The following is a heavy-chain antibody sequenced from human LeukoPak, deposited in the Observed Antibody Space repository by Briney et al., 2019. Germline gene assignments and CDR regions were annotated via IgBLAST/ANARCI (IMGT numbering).Heavy chain of an antibody. J-gene: IGHJ4*02. CDR1: GYSISSGYY. D-gene: IGHD1-26*01. V-gene: IGHV4-38-2*02. CDR2: IYHSGST. Sequence: KPSETLSLTCTVSGYSISSGYYWGWIRQPPGKGLEWIGSIYHSGSTYYNPSLKSRVTISVDTSKNQFSLKLSSVTAADTAVYYCARHWGVTTRPLDYWGQGTLVTVSS. CDR3: ARHWGVTTRPLDY.